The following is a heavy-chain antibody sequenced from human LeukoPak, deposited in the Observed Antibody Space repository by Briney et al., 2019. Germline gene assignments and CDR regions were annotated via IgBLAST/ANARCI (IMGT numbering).Heavy chain of an antibody. CDR3: ARGDMYFQDNAYRSLDH. CDR2: ISPKSDDT. CDR1: GYSFGDYY. V-gene: IGHV1-2*02. J-gene: IGHJ4*02. D-gene: IGHD3-16*01. Sequence: ASVKVSCKSSGYSFGDYYIHWVRQVPGQGLEWMGWISPKSDDTKYAQKFQDRLTVTRDTSISTTYMCLSRLRPDDTAVYYCARGDMYFQDNAYRSLDHWGQGTLVTVSS.